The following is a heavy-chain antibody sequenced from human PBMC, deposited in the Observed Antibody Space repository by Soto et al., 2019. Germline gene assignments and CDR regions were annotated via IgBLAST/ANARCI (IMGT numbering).Heavy chain of an antibody. J-gene: IGHJ4*02. Sequence: QGHLVQSGAEVKRPGASVRVSCGSSGYMFTSYFIHWVRQAPGQGLEWVGVINPSDGTTTSAQKFTARITMTRDTSTTTVDMELRSLRSADTAVYYCARDKDSSARPRAEFDYWRQGTLITFSS. V-gene: IGHV1-46*01. CDR3: ARDKDSSARPRAEFDY. CDR2: INPSDGTT. D-gene: IGHD6-19*01. CDR1: GYMFTSYF.